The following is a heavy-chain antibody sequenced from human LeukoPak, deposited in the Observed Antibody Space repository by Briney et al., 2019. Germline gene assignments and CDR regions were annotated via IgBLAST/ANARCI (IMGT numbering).Heavy chain of an antibody. CDR2: VKPNRGGT. CDR1: IHLHRLL. Sequence: GASGEGLLQGFWIHLHRLLYALVRQGPGQGPGGMGWVKPNRGGTNYAQKFQGRVTMTRNTSISTAYMELRSLRSDDTAVYYCARGVCSGGSCYRSQDYYYYMDVWGKGTTVTVSS. D-gene: IGHD2-15*01. CDR3: ARGVCSGGSCYRSQDYYYYMDV. V-gene: IGHV1-2*02. J-gene: IGHJ6*03.